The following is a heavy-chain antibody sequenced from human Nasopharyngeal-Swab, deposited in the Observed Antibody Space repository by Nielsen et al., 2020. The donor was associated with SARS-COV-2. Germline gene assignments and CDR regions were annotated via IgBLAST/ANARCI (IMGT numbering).Heavy chain of an antibody. Sequence: GASLNISCAASGFIFSGSAMHWVRQASGKGPEWVGRIGDKDHNYATTYGAAVKGRFTISRDNAKNSLYLQMNSLRAEDTAMYYCARDGLDYDFWSAYFMDVWGQGTTVTVSS. V-gene: IGHV3-73*01. CDR3: ARDGLDYDFWSAYFMDV. J-gene: IGHJ6*02. CDR2: IGDKDHNYAT. D-gene: IGHD3-3*01. CDR1: GFIFSGSA.